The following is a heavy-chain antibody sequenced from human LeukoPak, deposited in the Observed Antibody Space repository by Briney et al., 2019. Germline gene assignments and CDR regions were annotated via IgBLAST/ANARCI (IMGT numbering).Heavy chain of an antibody. Sequence: GGSLRLSCAASGFTFSSYGMHWVRQAPGKGLEWVAFIRYDGSNKYYADSVKGRFTISRDNSKNTLHLQMNSLRAEDTAVYYCADEGDYYDSSGYGDAFDIWGQGTMVTVSS. D-gene: IGHD3-22*01. CDR2: IRYDGSNK. V-gene: IGHV3-30*02. CDR3: ADEGDYYDSSGYGDAFDI. CDR1: GFTFSSYG. J-gene: IGHJ3*02.